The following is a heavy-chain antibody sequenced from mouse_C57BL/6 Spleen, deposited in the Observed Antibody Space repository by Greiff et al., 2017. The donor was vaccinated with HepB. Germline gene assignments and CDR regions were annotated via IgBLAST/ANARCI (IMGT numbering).Heavy chain of an antibody. CDR2: INPGSGGT. J-gene: IGHJ2*01. CDR3: ARGGERGFDD. Sequence: QVQLQQSGAELVRPGTSVKVSCKASGYAFTNYLIEWVKQRPGQGLEWIGVINPGSGGTNYNEKFKGKATLTADKSSSTAYMQLSSLTSEDSAVYFCARGGERGFDDWGQGTTLTVSS. V-gene: IGHV1-54*01. CDR1: GYAFTNYL.